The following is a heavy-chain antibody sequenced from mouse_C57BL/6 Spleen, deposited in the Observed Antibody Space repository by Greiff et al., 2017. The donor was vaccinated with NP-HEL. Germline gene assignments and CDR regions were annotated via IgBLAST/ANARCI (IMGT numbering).Heavy chain of an antibody. CDR3: ARGLGYYYGSSSDY. Sequence: QVQLQQSGAELVRPGTSVKVSCKASGYAFTNYLIEWVKQRPGQGLEWIGVINPGSGGTNYNEKFKGKATLTADKSSSTAYMQLSSLTSEDSAVYFCARGLGYYYGSSSDYWGQGTTLTVSS. J-gene: IGHJ2*01. CDR1: GYAFTNYL. V-gene: IGHV1-54*01. D-gene: IGHD1-1*01. CDR2: INPGSGGT.